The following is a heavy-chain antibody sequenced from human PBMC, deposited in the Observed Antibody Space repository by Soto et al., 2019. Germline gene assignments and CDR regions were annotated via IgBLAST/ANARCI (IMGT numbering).Heavy chain of an antibody. CDR1: GFTFSSYA. J-gene: IGHJ6*02. CDR2: ISYDGSNK. CDR3: ASRSSGWYALPYYYYGMYV. Sequence: QVQLVESGGGVVQPGRSLRLSCAASGFTFSSYAMHWVRQAPGKGLEWVAVISYDGSNKYYADSVKGRFTISRDNSKNTLYLQMNSLRAEDTAVYYCASRSSGWYALPYYYYGMYVWGQGTTVTVSS. V-gene: IGHV3-30-3*01. D-gene: IGHD6-19*01.